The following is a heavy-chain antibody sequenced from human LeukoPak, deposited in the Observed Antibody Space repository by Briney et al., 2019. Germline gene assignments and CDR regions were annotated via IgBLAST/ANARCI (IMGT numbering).Heavy chain of an antibody. Sequence: GGSLRLSCAASGFTFSSYWMGWVRQAPGKGLEWVANIKQDGSEKYYVDSVKGRFTISRDNAKNSLYLQMNSLRAEDTAVYYCARDLASEYDLDAFDIWGQGTMVTVSS. CDR2: IKQDGSEK. CDR1: GFTFSSYW. CDR3: ARDLASEYDLDAFDI. D-gene: IGHD3-16*01. V-gene: IGHV3-7*01. J-gene: IGHJ3*02.